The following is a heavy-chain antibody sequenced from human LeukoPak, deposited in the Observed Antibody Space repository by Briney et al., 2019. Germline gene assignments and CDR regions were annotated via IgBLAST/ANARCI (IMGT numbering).Heavy chain of an antibody. CDR1: GFTFSSYE. Sequence: PGGSLRLSCAASGFTFSSYEMTWVRQAPGKGLELISYISSSGSTIYYADSVEGRFTISRDNAKNSLYLQMNSLRAEDTTLYYCARRSAYGFDYWGQGTLVTVSS. J-gene: IGHJ4*02. D-gene: IGHD5-12*01. CDR3: ARRSAYGFDY. V-gene: IGHV3-48*03. CDR2: ISSSGSTI.